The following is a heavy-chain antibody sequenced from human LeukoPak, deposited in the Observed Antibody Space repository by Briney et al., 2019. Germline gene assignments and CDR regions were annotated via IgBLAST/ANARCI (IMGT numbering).Heavy chain of an antibody. J-gene: IGHJ4*02. D-gene: IGHD3-22*01. CDR2: INHSGST. CDR3: ARSRRWLPPDY. Sequence: PSETLSLTCAVYGGSFSGYYWSWIRQPPGKGLEWIGEINHSGSTNYNPSLKSQVTISVDTSKNQFSLKLSSVTAADTAVYYRARSRRWLPPDYWGQGTLVTVSS. V-gene: IGHV4-34*01. CDR1: GGSFSGYY.